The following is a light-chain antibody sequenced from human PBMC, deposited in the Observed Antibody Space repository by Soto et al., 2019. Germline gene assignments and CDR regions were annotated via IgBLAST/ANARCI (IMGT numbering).Light chain of an antibody. CDR3: SSFTSTSTFV. CDR1: SNDVGGYNY. V-gene: IGLV2-14*01. Sequence: QSVLTQPASVSGSPGQSITISCTGTSNDVGGYNYVSWFQQHPGKAPKLLIFEVSNRPSGVSNRFSGSKSGNTASLTISGLQAEDEADYYCSSFTSTSTFVFXTGTKVTVL. J-gene: IGLJ1*01. CDR2: EVS.